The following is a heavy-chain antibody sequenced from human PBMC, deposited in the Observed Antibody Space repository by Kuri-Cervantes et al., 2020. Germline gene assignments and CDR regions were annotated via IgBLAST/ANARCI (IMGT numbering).Heavy chain of an antibody. J-gene: IGHJ3*02. Sequence: GESLKISCAASGFTFSDYYMSWIRQAPGKGLEWVSYISSSGSTIYYADSVKGRFTISRDNAKNSLYLQMNSLRAGDTAVYYCARAMMWSSDAFDIWGQGTMVTVSS. CDR2: ISSSGSTI. CDR3: ARAMMWSSDAFDI. CDR1: GFTFSDYY. V-gene: IGHV3-11*04. D-gene: IGHD3-22*01.